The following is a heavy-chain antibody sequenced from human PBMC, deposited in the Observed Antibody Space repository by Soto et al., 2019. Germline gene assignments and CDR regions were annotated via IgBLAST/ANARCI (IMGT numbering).Heavy chain of an antibody. J-gene: IGHJ4*02. CDR3: AGFHDYSNNRIDY. CDR2: INHSGST. CDR1: GGSFSGYY. D-gene: IGHD4-4*01. V-gene: IGHV4-34*01. Sequence: PSETLSLTCAVYGGSFSGYYWSWIRQPPGKGLEWIGEINHSGSTNYNPSLKSRVTISVDTSKNQFSLKLSSVTAADTAVYYCAGFHDYSNNRIDYWGQGTLVTVSS.